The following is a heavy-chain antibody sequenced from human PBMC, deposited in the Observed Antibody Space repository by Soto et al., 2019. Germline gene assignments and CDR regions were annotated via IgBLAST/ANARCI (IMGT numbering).Heavy chain of an antibody. D-gene: IGHD2-2*01. CDR2: IFYSGST. CDR1: RGSITDYY. V-gene: IGHV4-59*01. Sequence: PSETLSLTCTVSRGSITDYYWNWIRQPPGKGLEWIGYIFYSGSTNYSPSLKSRVTISIDTSKSQVSLRLGSVTAADSAIYYCAKDRRRGSASPYYYYYGMDVRGQGTTVTVSS. CDR3: AKDRRRGSASPYYYYYGMDV. J-gene: IGHJ6*02.